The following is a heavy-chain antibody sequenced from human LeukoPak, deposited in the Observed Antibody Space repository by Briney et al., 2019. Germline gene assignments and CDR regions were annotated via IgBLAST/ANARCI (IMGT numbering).Heavy chain of an antibody. D-gene: IGHD6-13*01. V-gene: IGHV4-30-2*01. CDR2: ICHSGST. CDR3: ARDSSSSYGYFDY. J-gene: IGHJ4*02. CDR1: GGSISSGGYS. Sequence: PSETLSLTCAVSGGSISSGGYSWSWIRQPPGKGLEWIGYICHSGSTYYNPSLKSRVTISVDRSKNQFSLKLSSVTAADTAVHYCARDSSSSYGYFDYWGQGTLVTVSS.